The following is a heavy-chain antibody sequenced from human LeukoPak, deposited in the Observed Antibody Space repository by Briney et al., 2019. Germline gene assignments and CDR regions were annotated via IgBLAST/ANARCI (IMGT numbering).Heavy chain of an antibody. Sequence: ASVKVSCKASGYTFTGYYMHWVRQAPGQGLEWMGWINPNSGGTNYAQKFQGRVTMTRDTSISTAYMELSRLRSDDTAMYYCARETIIAAAGTETFDYWGQGTLVTVSS. CDR1: GYTFTGYY. CDR3: ARETIIAAAGTETFDY. CDR2: INPNSGGT. V-gene: IGHV1-2*02. J-gene: IGHJ4*02. D-gene: IGHD6-13*01.